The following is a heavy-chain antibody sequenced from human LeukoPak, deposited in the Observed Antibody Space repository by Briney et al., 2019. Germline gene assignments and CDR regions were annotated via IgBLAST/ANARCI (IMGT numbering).Heavy chain of an antibody. CDR3: ARGPRVSTQIAATGILDY. CDR2: IYTSGST. Sequence: SETLSLTCTVSGGSISSYYRSWIRQPAGKGLEWIGRIYTSGSTNYNPSLKSRVTMSVDTSKNQFSLKLSSVTAADTAVYYCARGPRVSTQIAATGILDYWGQGTLVTVSS. CDR1: GGSISSYY. V-gene: IGHV4-4*07. D-gene: IGHD6-13*01. J-gene: IGHJ4*02.